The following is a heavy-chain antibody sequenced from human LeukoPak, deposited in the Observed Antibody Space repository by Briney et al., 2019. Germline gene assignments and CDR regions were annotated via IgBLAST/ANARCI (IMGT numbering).Heavy chain of an antibody. CDR2: ISYDGGNK. J-gene: IGHJ6*02. D-gene: IGHD6-19*01. V-gene: IGHV3-30*18. CDR1: GFTFSSYG. Sequence: PGGSLRLSCAASGFTFSSYGMHWVRQAPGKGLEWVAVISYDGGNKYYADSVKGRFTISRDNSKNTLYLQMNSLRAEDTAVYYCAKDTIAVAGIWFEVRFPTWGMDVWGQGTTVTVSS. CDR3: AKDTIAVAGIWFEVRFPTWGMDV.